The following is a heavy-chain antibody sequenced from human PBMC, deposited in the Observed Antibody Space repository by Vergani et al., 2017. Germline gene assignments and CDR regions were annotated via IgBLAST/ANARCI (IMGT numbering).Heavy chain of an antibody. CDR3: VKDAGSYENFFDS. CDR1: GFTFSTYA. D-gene: IGHD1-26*01. CDR2: LTGGGGST. Sequence: EVQLLESGGSLKQPGGSVRLSCAASGFTFSTYAMHWVRQAPGKGLWWVSALTGGGGSTYYEDSFKGRFIISRDNSRDTLYMQMNSLRPEDTATYYCVKDAGSYENFFDSWGQGTLVTVSS. J-gene: IGHJ4*02. V-gene: IGHV3-23*01.